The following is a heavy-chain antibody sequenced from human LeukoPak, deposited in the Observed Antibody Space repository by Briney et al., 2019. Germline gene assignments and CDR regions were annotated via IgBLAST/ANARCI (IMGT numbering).Heavy chain of an antibody. J-gene: IGHJ3*02. V-gene: IGHV3-23*01. CDR3: AKQVEASVAGTGVAFNI. D-gene: IGHD6-19*01. Sequence: GGSLRLSCAASGFTFSSFAMSWVRQAPGKGLEWVSGITGGGGATYYADSVKGRCTISRDNSRSTLYLQMNSLRVEDTAVYYCAKQVEASVAGTGVAFNIWGQGTMVTVSS. CDR2: ITGGGGAT. CDR1: GFTFSSFA.